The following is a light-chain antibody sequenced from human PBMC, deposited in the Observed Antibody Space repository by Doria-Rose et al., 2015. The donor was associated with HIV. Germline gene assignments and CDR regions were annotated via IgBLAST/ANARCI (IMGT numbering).Light chain of an antibody. CDR2: DGS. CDR1: QSFSSTY. CDR3: HQYGTSWT. J-gene: IGKJ1*01. Sequence: TQSPGTLSLSPGERATLSCRASQSFSSTYLDWYQQKPGQAPSLLIYDGSTRATGIPDGFSASGYETDFTLTINRLEPEDFALYYCHQYGTSWTFGQGTKVEI. V-gene: IGKV3-20*01.